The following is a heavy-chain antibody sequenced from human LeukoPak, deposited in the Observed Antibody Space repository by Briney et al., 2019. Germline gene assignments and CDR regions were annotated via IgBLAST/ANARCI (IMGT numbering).Heavy chain of an antibody. CDR1: GFTFSSYS. CDR2: ISSSSSYI. V-gene: IGHV3-21*01. J-gene: IGHJ4*02. D-gene: IGHD3-10*01. CDR3: ARSRPVITMVRGATYYFDY. Sequence: PGGSLRLSCAASGFTFSSYSMNWVRQAPGKGLEWVSSISSSSSYIYYADSVKGRFTISRDNAKNSLYLQMNSLRAEDTAVYYCARSRPVITMVRGATYYFDYWGQGTLVTVSS.